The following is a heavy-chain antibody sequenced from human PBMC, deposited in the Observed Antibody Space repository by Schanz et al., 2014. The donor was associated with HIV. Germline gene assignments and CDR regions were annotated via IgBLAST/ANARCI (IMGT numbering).Heavy chain of an antibody. CDR1: GFTVSSNY. J-gene: IGHJ6*02. D-gene: IGHD3-10*01. CDR2: IDSSSSYK. Sequence: EVQLVETGGGLIQPGGSLRLSCAASGFTVSSNYMSWVRQAPGKGLEWVSSIDSSSSYKYYADSVKGRFTISRDNAKNSLYLQMNTLRAEDTAVYYCAREDGWFGDIYYFGLDVWGRGTTVTVSS. V-gene: IGHV3-21*01. CDR3: AREDGWFGDIYYFGLDV.